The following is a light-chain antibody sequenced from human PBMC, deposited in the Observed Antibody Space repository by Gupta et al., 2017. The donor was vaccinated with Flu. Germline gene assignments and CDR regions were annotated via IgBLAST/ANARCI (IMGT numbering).Light chain of an antibody. Sequence: ARLTITCRDSQSISSWVAWHQQKPEKATKLMIYTASSLESGVQSRFGSSGSGTEIPLTSRSLPPDDFANYYCQQYNSYSYTFGQGTKLEIK. V-gene: IGKV1-5*03. J-gene: IGKJ2*01. CDR2: TAS. CDR1: QSISSW. CDR3: QQYNSYSYT.